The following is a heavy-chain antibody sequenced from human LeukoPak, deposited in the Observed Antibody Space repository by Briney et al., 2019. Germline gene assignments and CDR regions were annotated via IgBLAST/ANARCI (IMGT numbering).Heavy chain of an antibody. J-gene: IGHJ4*02. CDR3: AREIYVGPYYFDY. CDR2: INSDGSST. V-gene: IGHV3-74*01. D-gene: IGHD5/OR15-5a*01. Sequence: PGGSLRLPCAASGFTFSSYWMHWVRQAPGKGLVWVSRINSDGSSTSYADSVKGRFTISRDNAKNTLYLQMNSLRAEDTAVYYCAREIYVGPYYFDYWGQGTLVTVSS. CDR1: GFTFSSYW.